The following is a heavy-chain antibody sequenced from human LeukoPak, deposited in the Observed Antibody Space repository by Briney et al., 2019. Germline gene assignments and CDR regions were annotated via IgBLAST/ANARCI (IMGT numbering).Heavy chain of an antibody. CDR2: INHSGST. D-gene: IGHD2-2*01. CDR3: ARGVVPAAVWFDP. CDR1: GYSISSGYY. J-gene: IGHJ5*02. V-gene: IGHV4-38-2*01. Sequence: SETLSLTCAVSGYSISSGYYWGWIRQPPGKGLEWIGEINHSGSTNYNPSLKSRVTISVDTSKNQFSLKLSSVTAADTAVYYCARGVVPAAVWFDPWGQGTLVTVSS.